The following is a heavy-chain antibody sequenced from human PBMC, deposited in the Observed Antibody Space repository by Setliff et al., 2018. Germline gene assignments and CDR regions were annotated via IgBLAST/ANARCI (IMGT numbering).Heavy chain of an antibody. CDR1: GGSISNTYYY. Sequence: SETLSLTCTVSGGSISNTYYYWSWIRRPAGQGLEWIGQIYTSWSTNYNPSLKSRVTISVDTSKSQFSLKLSSVTAADTAVYYCARMSGFLYIDVWGKGTTVTVSS. V-gene: IGHV4-61*09. D-gene: IGHD3-3*01. CDR3: ARMSGFLYIDV. CDR2: IYTSWST. J-gene: IGHJ6*03.